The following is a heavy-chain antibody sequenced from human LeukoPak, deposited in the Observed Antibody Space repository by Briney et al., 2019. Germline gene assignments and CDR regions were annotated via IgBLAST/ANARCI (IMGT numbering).Heavy chain of an antibody. CDR1: GYTFTGYY. V-gene: IGHV1-2*02. Sequence: ASVKVSCKASGYTFTGYYMHWVRQAPGQGLEWMGWINPNSGGTNYAQKFQGRVTMTRDTSISTAYMELSRLRSDDTAVYYCARGYYDILTGYHRRDAFDIWRQGTMVTVSS. D-gene: IGHD3-9*01. J-gene: IGHJ3*02. CDR2: INPNSGGT. CDR3: ARGYYDILTGYHRRDAFDI.